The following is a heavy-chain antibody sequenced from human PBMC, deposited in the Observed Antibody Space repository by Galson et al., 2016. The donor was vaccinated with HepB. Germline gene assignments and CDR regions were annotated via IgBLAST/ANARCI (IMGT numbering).Heavy chain of an antibody. CDR3: ARDGDAYNFDY. V-gene: IGHV3-74*01. J-gene: IGHJ4*02. Sequence: STYWMHWVRQAPGKGLVWVSRIKSDESWKNYADSVKGRFTISRDNAKNTLYLQMNSLRAEDTAVYYCARDGDAYNFDYWGQGTLVTVSS. CDR1: STYW. CDR2: IKSDESWK. D-gene: IGHD5-24*01.